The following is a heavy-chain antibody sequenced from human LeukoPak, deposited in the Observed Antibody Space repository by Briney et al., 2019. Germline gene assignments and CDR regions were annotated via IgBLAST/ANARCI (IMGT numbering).Heavy chain of an antibody. V-gene: IGHV4-59*01. J-gene: IGHJ4*02. Sequence: PSETLSLTCTVSGGSISSYYWSWIRQPPGKGLEWIGYIYDTGTTNYNPSLKSRVTMSVDTSKTQFSLKLSSVTAADTAVYYCAREPYGSGTYYNVFDYWGQGILVTVSS. D-gene: IGHD3-10*01. CDR2: IYDTGTT. CDR1: GGSISSYY. CDR3: AREPYGSGTYYNVFDY.